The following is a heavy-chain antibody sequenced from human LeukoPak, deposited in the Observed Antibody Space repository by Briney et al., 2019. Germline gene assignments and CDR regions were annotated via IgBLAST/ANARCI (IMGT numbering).Heavy chain of an antibody. Sequence: GGSLRLSCAASGFTFSDYYMSWIGQAPGKGLEWVSYIISSGSTIYYADSVKGRFTISRDNAKNSLYLQMNSLRAEDTAVYYCARSAGDEYYFDYWGQGTLVTISS. J-gene: IGHJ4*02. CDR2: IISSGSTI. CDR3: ARSAGDEYYFDY. CDR1: GFTFSDYY. V-gene: IGHV3-11*01.